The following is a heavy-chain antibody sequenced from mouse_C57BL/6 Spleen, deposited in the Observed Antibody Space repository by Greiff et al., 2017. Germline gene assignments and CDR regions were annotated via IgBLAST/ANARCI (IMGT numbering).Heavy chain of an antibody. Sequence: EVNVVESGGGLVKPGGSLKLSCAASGFTFSDYGVHWVRQAPEKGLEWVAYISSGSSTIYYADTVKGRFTISRDNAKNTLFLQMTSLRSEDTAMYYCARGSYPSTGGQGTSVTVSS. J-gene: IGHJ4*01. D-gene: IGHD1-1*01. CDR2: ISSGSSTI. CDR3: ARGSYPST. CDR1: GFTFSDYG. V-gene: IGHV5-17*01.